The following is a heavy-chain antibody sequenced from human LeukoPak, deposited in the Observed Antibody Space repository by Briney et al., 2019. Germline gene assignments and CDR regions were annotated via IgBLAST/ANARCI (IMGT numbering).Heavy chain of an antibody. Sequence: KISCKSSGYSFTNYWIGWVRQAPGQGLEWMGKIILPLDITNYAQQFQGGVTITTDKSTDTVFLELSSLRSQDTAVYYCARSSVTGHFDFWGQGTLVTVSS. CDR2: IILPLDIT. J-gene: IGHJ4*02. V-gene: IGHV1-69*02. D-gene: IGHD6-19*01. CDR1: GYSFTNYW. CDR3: ARSSVTGHFDF.